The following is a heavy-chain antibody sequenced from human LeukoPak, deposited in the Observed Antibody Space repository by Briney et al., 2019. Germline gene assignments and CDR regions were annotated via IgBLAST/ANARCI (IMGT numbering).Heavy chain of an antibody. CDR1: GYSFTSYW. Sequence: GEALQISCKGSGYSFTSYWIGWVRPMPGKGLEWMGIIYPGDSDTTYSPSFQGQVTISADKSISTAYLQWSSLKASDTAMYYCAILQVQSGTYGTEAFDIWGQGTMVTVSS. CDR2: IYPGDSDT. D-gene: IGHD1-26*01. CDR3: AILQVQSGTYGTEAFDI. J-gene: IGHJ3*02. V-gene: IGHV5-51*01.